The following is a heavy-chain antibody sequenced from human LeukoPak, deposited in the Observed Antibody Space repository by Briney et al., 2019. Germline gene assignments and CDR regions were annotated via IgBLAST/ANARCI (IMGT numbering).Heavy chain of an antibody. D-gene: IGHD6-25*01. V-gene: IGHV1-8*02. CDR1: GYIFTAYF. CDR3: ARSYSSGSDY. J-gene: IGHJ4*02. Sequence: GASVKVSCKASGYIFTAYFIHWVRQAPGQGLEWMGWMNPNSGNTGYAQKFQGRVTMTRNTSISTAYMELSSLRSEDTAVYYCARSYSSGSDYWGQGTLVTVSS. CDR2: MNPNSGNT.